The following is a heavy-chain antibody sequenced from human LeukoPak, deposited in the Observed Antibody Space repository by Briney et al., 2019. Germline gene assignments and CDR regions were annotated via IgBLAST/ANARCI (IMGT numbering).Heavy chain of an antibody. J-gene: IGHJ4*02. Sequence: SETLSLTCTVSGGSISNYYWSWIRQPLGKGLEWIGYIYSSGHTNYNPSLKNRDTISVDTSKNQFSLNLTSVTAADTAVYYCARHFSGAAAPLPFDYWGQGTLVTVSS. CDR2: IYSSGHT. D-gene: IGHD6-13*01. CDR3: ARHFSGAAAPLPFDY. V-gene: IGHV4-59*08. CDR1: GGSISNYY.